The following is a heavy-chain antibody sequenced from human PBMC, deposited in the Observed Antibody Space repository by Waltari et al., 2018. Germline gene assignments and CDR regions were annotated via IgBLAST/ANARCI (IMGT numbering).Heavy chain of an antibody. CDR3: AKVFESAGDHDSRDY. CDR1: GFTFSSYG. Sequence: QVQLVESGGGVVQPGGSLRLSCAASGFTFSSYGMHWVRQAPGKGRGWVAFIRYDGSNKYYADSVKGRFTISRDNSKNTLYLQMNSLRAEDTAVYYCAKVFESAGDHDSRDYWGQGTLVTVSS. J-gene: IGHJ4*02. CDR2: IRYDGSNK. V-gene: IGHV3-30*02. D-gene: IGHD7-27*01.